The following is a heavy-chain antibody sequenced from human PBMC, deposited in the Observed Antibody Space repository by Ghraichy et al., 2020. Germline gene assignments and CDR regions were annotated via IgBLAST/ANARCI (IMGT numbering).Heavy chain of an antibody. J-gene: IGHJ5*02. D-gene: IGHD4-17*01. CDR3: ARGRGLLSPFDP. CDR1: GGSVSSGGYY. V-gene: IGHV4-31*03. Sequence: SETLSLTCTVSGGSVSSGGYYWSWIRQHPGKGLEWIGYIYYSGSTYYNPSLKSRVTISVDTSKNQFSLKLTSVTAADTAVYYCARGRGLLSPFDPWGPGTLVTVSS. CDR2: IYYSGST.